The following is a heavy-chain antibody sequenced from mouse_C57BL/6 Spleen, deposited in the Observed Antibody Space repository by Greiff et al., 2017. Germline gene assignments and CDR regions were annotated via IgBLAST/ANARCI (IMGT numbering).Heavy chain of an antibody. J-gene: IGHJ3*01. D-gene: IGHD3-3*01. CDR3: ARDGGQGFAY. CDR1: GFTFSSYA. Sequence: EVNVVESGGGLVKPGGSLKLSCAASGFTFSSYAMSWVRQTPEKRLEWVATISDGGSYTYYPDNVKGRFTISRDTAKNNLYLQMSHLKSEDTAMYYCARDGGQGFAYWGQGTLVTVSA. CDR2: ISDGGSYT. V-gene: IGHV5-4*01.